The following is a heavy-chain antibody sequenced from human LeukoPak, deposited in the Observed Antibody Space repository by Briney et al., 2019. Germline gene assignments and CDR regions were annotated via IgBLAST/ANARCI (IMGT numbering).Heavy chain of an antibody. CDR1: GYTFTGYY. V-gene: IGHV1-2*02. Sequence: GASVKVCCKASGYTFTGYYMHWVRQAPGQGLEWMGWINPNSGGTNYAQKFQGRVTMTRDTSISTAYMELSRLRSDDTAVYYCARVGSGSYYYYYYGMDVWGQGTTVTVSS. CDR3: ARVGSGSYYYYYYGMDV. CDR2: INPNSGGT. J-gene: IGHJ6*02. D-gene: IGHD3-10*01.